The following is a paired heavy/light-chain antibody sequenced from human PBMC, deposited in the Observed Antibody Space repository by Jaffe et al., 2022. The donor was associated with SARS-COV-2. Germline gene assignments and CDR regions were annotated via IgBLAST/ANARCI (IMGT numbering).Heavy chain of an antibody. CDR3: AREQDISVAGTSFDY. V-gene: IGHV4-38-2*02. D-gene: IGHD6-19*01. CDR1: GYSISSGYF. Sequence: QVHLQESGPGLVKPSETLSLTCIVSGYSISSGYFWGWIRQPPGKGLEWIGTISHSGDTYYIPSLKSRVTISLDTSKNQFSLKLNSVTAADTAVYYCAREQDISVAGTSFDYWGQGTLATVSS. CDR2: ISHSGDT. J-gene: IGHJ4*02.
Light chain of an antibody. CDR2: AAS. CDR1: QSVNNN. CDR3: QQYNNWPLT. V-gene: IGKV3-15*01. Sequence: EKVMTQSPATLSVSPGERATLSCRASQSVNNNLAWYQQKPGQAPRLLIHAASTRASGIPARFSGSGSGTEFTLTISSLQSEDFAVYYCQQYNNWPLTFGQGTKVEI. J-gene: IGKJ1*01.